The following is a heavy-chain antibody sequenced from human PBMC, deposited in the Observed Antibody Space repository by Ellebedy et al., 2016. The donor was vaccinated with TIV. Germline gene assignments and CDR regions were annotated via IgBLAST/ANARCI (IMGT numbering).Heavy chain of an antibody. CDR1: SDSFTTDF. Sequence: MPGGSLRLSCTVSSDSFTTDFRNWIRQTPGKGLEWIGYIYYNGRASYNPSLKSRATMSIDTSKNQVSLKLSSVTAADTAVYYCARASYSIGYYGIDYWGPGNLVTVSS. J-gene: IGHJ4*02. D-gene: IGHD3-10*01. CDR3: ARASYSIGYYGIDY. V-gene: IGHV4-59*01. CDR2: IYYNGRA.